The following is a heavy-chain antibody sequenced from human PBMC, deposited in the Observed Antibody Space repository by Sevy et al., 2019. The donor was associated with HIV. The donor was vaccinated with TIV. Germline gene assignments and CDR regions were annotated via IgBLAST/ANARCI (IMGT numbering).Heavy chain of an antibody. J-gene: IGHJ4*02. CDR3: AKDRDFWRAACYFDY. V-gene: IGHV3-23*01. Sequence: GGSLRLSCAVSGFTFSTYAMSWVRQAPGKGLEWVSAISGSGGSSTYYADSVKGRFTIPRDNSKNTLYLQMNSLRAEDTAVYYCAKDRDFWRAACYFDYWGQGTLVTVSS. CDR2: ISGSGGSST. CDR1: GFTFSTYA. D-gene: IGHD3-3*01.